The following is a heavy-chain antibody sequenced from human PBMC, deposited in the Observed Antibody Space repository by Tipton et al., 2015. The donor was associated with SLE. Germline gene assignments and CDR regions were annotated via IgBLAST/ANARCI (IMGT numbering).Heavy chain of an antibody. D-gene: IGHD3-22*01. Sequence: TLSLTCTVSGGSISSSSHYWGCIRRPPGKALEWIGCIYYSGSTSYNPPLQSRVTISLDTSKKQFSLKRRSVTAADTALYYCERRGSGYLYGDAFDICGQGTMVTVSS. J-gene: IGHJ3*02. CDR3: ERRGSGYLYGDAFDI. CDR1: GGSISSSSHY. CDR2: IYYSGST. V-gene: IGHV4-39*01.